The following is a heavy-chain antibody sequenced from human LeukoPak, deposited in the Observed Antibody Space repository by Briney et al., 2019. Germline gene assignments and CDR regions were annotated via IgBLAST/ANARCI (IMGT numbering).Heavy chain of an antibody. CDR2: ISFDGNQE. CDR3: AKDPGDFWRGYFWYMDV. D-gene: IGHD3-3*01. J-gene: IGHJ6*03. V-gene: IGHV3-30-3*01. CDR1: GFTFYNYA. Sequence: GGSLRLSCEASGFTFYNYAMHWVRQAPGRRLEWVAVISFDGNQEYYPDSVKGRFTISRDNSKNTLYLQMNSLRAEDTAVYYCAKDPGDFWRGYFWYMDVWGKGTTVTVSS.